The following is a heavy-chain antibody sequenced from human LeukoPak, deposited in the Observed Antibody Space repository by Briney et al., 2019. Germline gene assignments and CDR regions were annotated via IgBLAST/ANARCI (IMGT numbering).Heavy chain of an antibody. CDR1: GVSISSGGYS. V-gene: IGHV4-30-2*01. D-gene: IGHD3-10*01. CDR2: IYHSGST. Sequence: SQTLSLTCAVSGVSISSGGYSWSWIRQPPGKGLEWIGYIYHSGSTYYNPSLKSRVTISVDRSKNQFSLKLSSVTAADTAVYYCAREDYYGSGDYWGQGTLVTVSA. J-gene: IGHJ4*02. CDR3: AREDYYGSGDY.